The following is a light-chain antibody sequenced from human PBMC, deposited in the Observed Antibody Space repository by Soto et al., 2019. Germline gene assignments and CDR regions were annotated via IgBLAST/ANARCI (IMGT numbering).Light chain of an antibody. V-gene: IGKV1-5*01. Sequence: DVLLTQSPSALSASLGDRVTITCRASQGLGHFLAWYQHKTGEAPRLLIYHASTLESGVPSRFGGSGSGTEFTLTICRLQPDDVATYYCQQYETYSVGTFGQGTKVEIK. CDR3: QQYETYSVGT. J-gene: IGKJ1*01. CDR2: HAS. CDR1: QGLGHF.